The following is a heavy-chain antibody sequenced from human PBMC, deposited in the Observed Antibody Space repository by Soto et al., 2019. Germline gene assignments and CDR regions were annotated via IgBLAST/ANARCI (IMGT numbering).Heavy chain of an antibody. D-gene: IGHD3-3*01. V-gene: IGHV1-69*02. J-gene: IGHJ4*02. CDR1: GDTFSSYT. Sequence: QVQLVQSGAEMKKPGSSVKVSCKASGDTFSSYTLSWVRQAPGQGLEWMGRIIPNLGLANYAQKFQGRVTXTXDXXTSTAYMELSSLRSDDTAVYYCARGGRATVWRFDYWGQGTLVTVSS. CDR2: IIPNLGLA. CDR3: ARGGRATVWRFDY.